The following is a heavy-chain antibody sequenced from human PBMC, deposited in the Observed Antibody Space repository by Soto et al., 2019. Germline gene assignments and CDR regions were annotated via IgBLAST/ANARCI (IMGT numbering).Heavy chain of an antibody. Sequence: QVQLVESGGGVVQPGRSLRLSCAASGFTFSSYGMHWVRQAPGKGLEWVAVISYDGSNKYYADSVKGRFTISRDNSKNTLYLQMNSLRAEDTAVYYCAKDGPPPYDYIWGSYLNYFDYWGQGTLVTVSS. CDR1: GFTFSSYG. D-gene: IGHD3-16*02. V-gene: IGHV3-30*18. J-gene: IGHJ4*02. CDR3: AKDGPPPYDYIWGSYLNYFDY. CDR2: ISYDGSNK.